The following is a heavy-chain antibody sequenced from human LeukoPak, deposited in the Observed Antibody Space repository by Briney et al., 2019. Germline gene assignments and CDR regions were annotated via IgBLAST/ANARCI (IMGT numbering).Heavy chain of an antibody. CDR3: GRRKYGDYGHYFDS. V-gene: IGHV4-59*01. CDR2: IYSSGST. CDR1: GFTFTNYA. J-gene: IGHJ4*02. D-gene: IGHD4-17*01. Sequence: GSLRLSCAASGFTFTNYAMNWIRQPPGKGLEWIGYIYSSGSTNYNPSLKSRVTMSVDTSRNQFSLKLSSVTAADTAVYYCGRRKYGDYGHYFDSWGQGILVTVSS.